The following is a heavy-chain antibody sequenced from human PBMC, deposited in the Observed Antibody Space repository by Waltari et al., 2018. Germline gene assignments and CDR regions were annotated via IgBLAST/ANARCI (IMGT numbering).Heavy chain of an antibody. CDR3: AKALTLSSTWDMH. J-gene: IGHJ4*02. CDR2: ISGNGPNT. V-gene: IGHV3-23*04. D-gene: IGHD6-13*01. Sequence: EVQLVESGGGLVQPGGSLRLSCADSGFTFSSYAMSWVRQVPGKGLEWVSSISGNGPNTYYADSVKGRFTISRDNSKNTLFLQMDSLRAEDTAVYYCAKALTLSSTWDMHWGQGTLVTVSS. CDR1: GFTFSSYA.